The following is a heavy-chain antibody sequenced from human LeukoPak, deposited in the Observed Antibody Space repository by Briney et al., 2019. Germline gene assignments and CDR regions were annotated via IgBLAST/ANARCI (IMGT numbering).Heavy chain of an antibody. CDR3: ARDRGQWLAQAYGMDV. V-gene: IGHV3-30-3*01. Sequence: TGRSLRLSCVASGFTFSSYTMHWVRQAPGKGLEWVAVISYDGSNKYYADSVKGRFTISRDNSKNTLYLQMNSLRAEDTAVYYCARDRGQWLAQAYGMDVWGQGTTVTVSS. J-gene: IGHJ6*02. CDR2: ISYDGSNK. D-gene: IGHD6-19*01. CDR1: GFTFSSYT.